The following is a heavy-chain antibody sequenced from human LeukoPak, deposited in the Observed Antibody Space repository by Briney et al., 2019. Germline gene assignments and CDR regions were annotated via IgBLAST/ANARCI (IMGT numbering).Heavy chain of an antibody. D-gene: IGHD1-26*01. CDR1: GYTFTSYY. CDR3: ARDVSSVGATSYYFAY. Sequence: ASVKVSCRASGYTFTSYYLHWVRQAPGQGLEWMGIINPSAGDTSYAQKFQGRVTMTRDMSTVTVYMELSSLRSDDTAVYYCARDVSSVGATSYYFAYWGQGTLVTVSS. CDR2: INPSAGDT. J-gene: IGHJ4*02. V-gene: IGHV1-46*01.